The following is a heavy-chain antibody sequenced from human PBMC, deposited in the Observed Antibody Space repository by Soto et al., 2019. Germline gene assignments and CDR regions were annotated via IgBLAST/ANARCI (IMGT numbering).Heavy chain of an antibody. CDR1: GGSISSYY. CDR2: IYYSGST. D-gene: IGHD4-17*01. CDR3: ARRYGRYFDF. Sequence: SETLSLTCTVSGGSISSYYWSWIRQPQGKGLEWIGYIYYSGSTDYNPSLKSRVTISVDTSKNQFYLKLSSVTAADTAVYYCARRYGRYFDFWGQGTLVTVSS. V-gene: IGHV4-59*08. J-gene: IGHJ4*02.